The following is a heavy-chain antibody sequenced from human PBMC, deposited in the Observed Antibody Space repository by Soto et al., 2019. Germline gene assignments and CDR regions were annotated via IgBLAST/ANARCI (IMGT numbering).Heavy chain of an antibody. D-gene: IGHD6-13*01. V-gene: IGHV4-31*03. Sequence: SEALSLTCTVSGGSISSGGYYWSWIRQHPGKGLDGIWYIYYSGSTYYNPSLKSRVTISVDTSKNQFSLKLSSVTAADTAVYYCARESATPGIAAAGVTNNWFDPWGQGTLVTVSS. CDR3: ARESATPGIAAAGVTNNWFDP. CDR1: GGSISSGGYY. CDR2: IYYSGST. J-gene: IGHJ5*02.